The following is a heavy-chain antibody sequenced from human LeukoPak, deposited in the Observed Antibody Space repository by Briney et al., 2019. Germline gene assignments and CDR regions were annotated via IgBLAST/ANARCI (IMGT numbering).Heavy chain of an antibody. CDR3: AKSRTGMELLWFGEFDY. CDR2: TSWNRGSI. J-gene: IGHJ4*02. Sequence: GRSLRLSCAASGFTFDDYAMHWVRHAPGKGLEWVSCTSWNRGSIGYADSVKGRFTIYRDNDKNYVYLQMNSVRAEDTALYYCAKSRTGMELLWFGEFDYWGQGTLVTVSS. D-gene: IGHD3-10*01. V-gene: IGHV3-9*01. CDR1: GFTFDDYA.